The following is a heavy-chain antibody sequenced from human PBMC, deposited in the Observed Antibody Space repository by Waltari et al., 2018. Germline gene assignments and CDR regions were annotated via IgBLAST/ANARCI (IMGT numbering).Heavy chain of an antibody. CDR1: GFTFSSYW. CDR3: ARDGSGEYCSGGSCYRYYYYGMDV. J-gene: IGHJ6*02. D-gene: IGHD2-15*01. V-gene: IGHV3-7*01. CDR2: IKQDGSEK. Sequence: EVQLVESGGGLVQPGGSLRLSCAASGFTFSSYWMSWVRQAPGKGLEWVANIKQDGSEKYYVDSVKGRFTISRDNAKNSLYLQMNSLRAEDTAVYYCARDGSGEYCSGGSCYRYYYYGMDVWGQGTTVTVSS.